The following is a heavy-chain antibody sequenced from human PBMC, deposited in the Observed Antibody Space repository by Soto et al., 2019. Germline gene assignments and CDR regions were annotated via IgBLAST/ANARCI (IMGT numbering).Heavy chain of an antibody. J-gene: IGHJ3*02. D-gene: IGHD2-2*01. Sequence: GGSLTLSCAASGFTFSNYAMSWVRQAPGKGLEWVSGISGSGGSKYSADSVKGRFTISRDTSKNTLYLLMNSLRADDTAIYYCEKVASTIRSDVFAIGVSGTMVTVSS. V-gene: IGHV3-23*01. CDR2: ISGSGGSK. CDR1: GFTFSNYA. CDR3: EKVASTIRSDVFAI.